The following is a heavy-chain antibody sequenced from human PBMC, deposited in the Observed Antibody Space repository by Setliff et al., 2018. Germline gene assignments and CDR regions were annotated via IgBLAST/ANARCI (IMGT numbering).Heavy chain of an antibody. CDR2: ISHSGST. CDR3: RLAHCSKNCEEALDY. Sequence: PSETLSLTCTVYGGSLSNYYWSWIRQPPGKGLEWIGEISHSGSTNYNPSLKSRVTMSVDTSKNQFSLNLNSVTAADTAVYYFRLAHCSKNCEEALDYWSQGTLVTVSS. CDR1: GGSLSNYY. J-gene: IGHJ4*02. V-gene: IGHV4-34*01. D-gene: IGHD2-2*01.